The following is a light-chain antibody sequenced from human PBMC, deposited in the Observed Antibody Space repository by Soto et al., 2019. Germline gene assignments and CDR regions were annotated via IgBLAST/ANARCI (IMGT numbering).Light chain of an antibody. CDR1: QTISSW. V-gene: IGKV1-5*03. Sequence: DIPMPQSPSTVSASVVDRVTITCGASQTISSWLAWYQQKPGKAPKLLIYKASTLKSGVPSRFSGSGSGTEFTLTISSLQPDDFATYYCQHYNSYSEAFGQGTKVDI. CDR2: KAS. J-gene: IGKJ1*01. CDR3: QHYNSYSEA.